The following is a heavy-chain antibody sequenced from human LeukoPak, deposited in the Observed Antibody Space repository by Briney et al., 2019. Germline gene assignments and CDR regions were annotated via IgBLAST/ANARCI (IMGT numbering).Heavy chain of an antibody. D-gene: IGHD4-17*01. CDR3: ARGSSTTVTTLDF. Sequence: PGRSLRLSCAASGFTFSSYGMHWVRQAPGKGLEWVAVISYDGSKEYYVDSVKGRFIISRDNSKNTLYLQMNSLRVEDTAVYYCARGSSTTVTTLDFWGQGTLVTDSS. CDR1: GFTFSSYG. V-gene: IGHV3-30*03. CDR2: ISYDGSKE. J-gene: IGHJ4*02.